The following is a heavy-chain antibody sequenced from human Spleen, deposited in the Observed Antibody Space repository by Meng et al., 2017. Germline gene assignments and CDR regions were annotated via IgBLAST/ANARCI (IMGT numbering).Heavy chain of an antibody. J-gene: IGHJ4*02. D-gene: IGHD6-19*01. Sequence: SETLSLTCTVSGYSISSGSYWGWIRQPPGKGLEWIGSIYHSGSTYYNPSLKSRVTISVDTSKNQFSLKLSSVTAADTAIYYCARGGITVADPFDYWGQGTLVTVSS. V-gene: IGHV4-38-2*02. CDR2: IYHSGST. CDR1: GYSISSGSY. CDR3: ARGGITVADPFDY.